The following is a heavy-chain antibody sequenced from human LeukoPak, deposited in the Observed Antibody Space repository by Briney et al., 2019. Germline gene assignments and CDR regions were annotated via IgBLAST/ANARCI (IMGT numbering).Heavy chain of an antibody. CDR2: IYPGDSDT. J-gene: IGHJ4*02. V-gene: IGHV5-51*01. CDR3: ARRGGYDRSDYPYYFDY. D-gene: IGHD3-22*01. Sequence: GEFLKISCQGSGYMFTRYWIAWVRQMPGKGLEWIGFIYPGDSDTKYNPSFRGQVTISADESVGAAYLQLNTLKASDTAMYFCARRGGYDRSDYPYYFDYWGPGTLVTVSS. CDR1: GYMFTRYW.